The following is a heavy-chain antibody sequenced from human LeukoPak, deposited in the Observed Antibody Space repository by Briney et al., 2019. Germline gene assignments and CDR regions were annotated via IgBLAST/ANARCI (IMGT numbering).Heavy chain of an antibody. CDR1: GFTFSTYA. J-gene: IGHJ4*02. Sequence: PGGSLRLSCTASGFTFSTYAMTWVRQAPGKGLEWISSMSSGSSYIYYADSVRGRFTISRDNTKNSLYLEMNNLRGEDTAIYYCARDRPTGASRVFVVQWGQGTLVTVSS. D-gene: IGHD2-21*01. V-gene: IGHV3-21*06. CDR3: ARDRPTGASRVFVVQ. CDR2: MSSGSSYI.